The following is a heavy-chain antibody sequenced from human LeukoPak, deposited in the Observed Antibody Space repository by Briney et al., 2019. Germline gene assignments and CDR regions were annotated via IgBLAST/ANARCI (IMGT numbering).Heavy chain of an antibody. J-gene: IGHJ4*02. CDR1: GFTFSSYA. Sequence: GGSLRLSCAASGFTFSSYAMSWVRQAPGKGLEWVSAISGSGGSTYYADSVKGRFTISRDNSKNTLYLQMNSLRAEDTAVYYFAKDVMITFGGVANFDYWGQGTLVTVSS. V-gene: IGHV3-23*01. CDR2: ISGSGGST. D-gene: IGHD3-16*01. CDR3: AKDVMITFGGVANFDY.